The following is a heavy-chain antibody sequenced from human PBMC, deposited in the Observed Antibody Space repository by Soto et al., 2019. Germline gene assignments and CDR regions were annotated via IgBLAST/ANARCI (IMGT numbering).Heavy chain of an antibody. Sequence: SETLSLTCTVSGGSISSGGYYWSWIRQHPGKGLEWIGYIYYSGSTYYNPSLKSRVTISVDTSKNQFSLKLSSVTAADTAVYYCARDHIWGSYRYFDYWGQGTLVTVSS. CDR3: ARDHIWGSYRYFDY. CDR1: GGSISSGGYY. J-gene: IGHJ4*02. V-gene: IGHV4-31*03. CDR2: IYYSGST. D-gene: IGHD3-16*02.